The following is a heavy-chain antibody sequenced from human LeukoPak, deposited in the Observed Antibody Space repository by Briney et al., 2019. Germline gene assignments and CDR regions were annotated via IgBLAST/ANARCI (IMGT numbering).Heavy chain of an antibody. J-gene: IGHJ4*02. CDR1: GYTFTGYY. D-gene: IGHD1-26*01. CDR2: INPNSGGT. CDR3: ARDRRILRTFDY. V-gene: IGHV1-2*02. Sequence: ASVKVSCKASGYTFTGYYMHWLRQDPGQGLEWMGWINPNSGGTNYAQKFQGRVTMTRDTSISTAYMELSRLRSDDTAVYYCARDRRILRTFDYWGQGTLVTVSS.